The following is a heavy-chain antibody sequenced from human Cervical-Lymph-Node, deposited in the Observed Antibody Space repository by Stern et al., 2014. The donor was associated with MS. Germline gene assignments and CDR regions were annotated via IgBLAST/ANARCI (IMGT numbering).Heavy chain of an antibody. CDR2: VYPGDSDI. J-gene: IGHJ4*02. CDR3: ARVYSGTYYLCDS. Sequence: MQLVQSGPELRKPGESLRISCKASGYSFTKNWIAWVRQTPGKGLEWMGIVYPGDSDIRYNPSFQGQVTISADKSISTAYLQWSSLRASDTAMYYCARVYSGTYYLCDSWGQGTLVTVSS. V-gene: IGHV5-51*03. CDR1: GYSFTKNW. D-gene: IGHD1-26*01.